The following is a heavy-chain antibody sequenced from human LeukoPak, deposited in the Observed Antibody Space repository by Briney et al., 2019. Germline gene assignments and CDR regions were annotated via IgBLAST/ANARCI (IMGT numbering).Heavy chain of an antibody. D-gene: IGHD3-10*01. CDR3: ARYILGVVRWFDP. Sequence: SETLSLTCAVSGGSISSGDYSWSWIRQPPGKGLEWIGYIYHSGSTYYNPPLKSRVTISVDRSKNQLSLKLSSVTAADTAVYYCARYILGVVRWFDPWGQGTLVTVSS. CDR1: GGSISSGDYS. J-gene: IGHJ5*02. CDR2: IYHSGST. V-gene: IGHV4-30-2*01.